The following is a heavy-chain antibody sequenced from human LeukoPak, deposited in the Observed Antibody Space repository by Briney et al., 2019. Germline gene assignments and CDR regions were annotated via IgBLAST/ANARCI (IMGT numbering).Heavy chain of an antibody. CDR1: GGSISSYY. J-gene: IGHJ3*02. CDR2: IYHSGST. D-gene: IGHD3-10*01. V-gene: IGHV4-59*12. CDR3: VGGRGNAFDI. Sequence: PSETLSLTCTVSGGSISSYYWSWIRQPPGKGLEWIGEIYHSGSTNYNPSLKSRVTISVDKSKNQFSLKLSSVTAADTAAYYCVGGRGNAFDIWGQGTMVTVSS.